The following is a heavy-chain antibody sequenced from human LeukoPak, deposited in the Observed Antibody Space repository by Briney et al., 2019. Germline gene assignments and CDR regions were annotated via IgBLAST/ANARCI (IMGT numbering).Heavy chain of an antibody. Sequence: SETLSLTCVVSGGSISSGYWWSRVRQTPGKGLEWLGEISHSGSTNYNPSLRSRVIISKDNSKNQFSLKVTSVTAADTAVYYCARNGYYSADYWGQGTLVTVSS. V-gene: IGHV4-4*02. J-gene: IGHJ4*02. CDR1: GGSISSGYW. CDR2: ISHSGST. CDR3: ARNGYYSADY. D-gene: IGHD4-17*01.